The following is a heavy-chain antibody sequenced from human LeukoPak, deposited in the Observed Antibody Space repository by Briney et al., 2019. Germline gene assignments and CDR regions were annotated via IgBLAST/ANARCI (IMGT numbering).Heavy chain of an antibody. CDR1: GYTFTDYY. Sequence: ASVKVSCTASGYTFTDYYIHWVRQAPGQGLEWMGRINPNSGNTGYAQKFQGRVTMTRNTSISTAYMELSSLRSEDTAVYYCARHFVNFDYWGQGTLVTVSS. CDR2: INPNSGNT. D-gene: IGHD2/OR15-2a*01. CDR3: ARHFVNFDY. V-gene: IGHV1-8*02. J-gene: IGHJ4*02.